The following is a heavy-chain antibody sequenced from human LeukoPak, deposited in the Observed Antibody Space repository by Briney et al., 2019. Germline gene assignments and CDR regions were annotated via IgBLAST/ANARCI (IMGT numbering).Heavy chain of an antibody. V-gene: IGHV4-4*07. CDR1: GGSISSYF. Sequence: SETLSLTCTVSGGSISSYFWNWIRQPAGEGLEWIGRIYDSGNTNYNPSLKSRIIMSVDTSKNQFSLKLSSVTAADTAVYYCARDSGPRSANWFDPWGQGTLVTVSS. CDR2: IYDSGNT. J-gene: IGHJ5*02. D-gene: IGHD6-25*01. CDR3: ARDSGPRSANWFDP.